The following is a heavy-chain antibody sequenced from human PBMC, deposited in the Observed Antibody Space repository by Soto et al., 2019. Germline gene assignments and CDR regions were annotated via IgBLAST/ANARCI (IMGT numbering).Heavy chain of an antibody. V-gene: IGHV3-7*01. CDR3: RPGHYSDY. CDR2: IKEDGSEK. J-gene: IGHJ4*02. Sequence: GVLRLSCVDSGFTFSRLWLSWVRQAPGKGLEWVAKIKEDGSEKYYVDSVKGRFTISRDNAKSSVYLQMNSLRVEDTAVYFCRPGHYSDYWGQGIPVTVSS. CDR1: GFTFSRLW.